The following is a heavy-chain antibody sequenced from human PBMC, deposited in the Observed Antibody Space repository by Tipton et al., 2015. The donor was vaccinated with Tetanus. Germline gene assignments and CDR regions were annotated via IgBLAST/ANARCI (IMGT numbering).Heavy chain of an antibody. D-gene: IGHD2-15*01. CDR3: ARVEEGYCSGGTCYFAD. CDR1: GDSISNYH. V-gene: IGHV4-59*01. CDR2: IYYRGNT. Sequence: LRLSCTVSGDSISNYHWSWIRQPPGKGLEWIGYIYYRGNTSYNPSLKKRVTISVDTSKNQFSLKLNSVTAADTAVYYCARVEEGYCSGGTCYFADWGRGTLVTVSS. J-gene: IGHJ4*02.